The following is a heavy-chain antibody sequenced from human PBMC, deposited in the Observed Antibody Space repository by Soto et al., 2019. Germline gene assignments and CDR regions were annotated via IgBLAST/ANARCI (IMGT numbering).Heavy chain of an antibody. Sequence: NPSETLSLTCTVSGGSISSSSYYWGWIRQPPGKGLEWIGSIYYSGSTYYNPSLKSRVTISVDTSKNQFSLKLSSVTAADTAVYYCARLGYYYDSSGYVALRSKFDPWGQGTLVTVSS. J-gene: IGHJ5*02. D-gene: IGHD3-22*01. V-gene: IGHV4-39*01. CDR1: GGSISSSSYY. CDR3: ARLGYYYDSSGYVALRSKFDP. CDR2: IYYSGST.